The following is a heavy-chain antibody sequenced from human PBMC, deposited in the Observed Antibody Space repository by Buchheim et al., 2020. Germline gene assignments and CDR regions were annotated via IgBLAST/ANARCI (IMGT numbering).Heavy chain of an antibody. CDR3: ASTGTTGFYYYYMDV. D-gene: IGHD1-7*01. J-gene: IGHJ6*03. Sequence: EVQLVESGGGLVQPGGSLRLSCAASGFTFSSYSMNWARQAPGKGLEWVSYISSSSSTIYYADSVKGRFTISRDNAKNSLYLQMNSLRAEDTAVYYCASTGTTGFYYYYMDVWGKGTT. V-gene: IGHV3-48*01. CDR2: ISSSSSTI. CDR1: GFTFSSYS.